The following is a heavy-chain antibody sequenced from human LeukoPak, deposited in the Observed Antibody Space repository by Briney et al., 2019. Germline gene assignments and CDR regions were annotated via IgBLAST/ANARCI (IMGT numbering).Heavy chain of an antibody. CDR2: ISHDGGNR. Sequence: PGGSLRLSCAASGFTFSSYAMHWVRQAPGKGLEWVALISHDGGNRNYADSVKGRFTISRENSKNTLYLQMNSLRAEDTAVYYCARDSSGWSNILDYWGQGTLVTVSS. D-gene: IGHD6-19*01. CDR1: GFTFSSYA. V-gene: IGHV3-30*04. CDR3: ARDSSGWSNILDY. J-gene: IGHJ4*02.